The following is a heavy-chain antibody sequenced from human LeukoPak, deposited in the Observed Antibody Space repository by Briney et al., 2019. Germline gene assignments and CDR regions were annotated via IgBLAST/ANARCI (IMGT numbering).Heavy chain of an antibody. J-gene: IGHJ4*02. CDR1: GNSY. CDR3: AGGGYDWDACDY. CDR2: INPSGGGT. Sequence: GASVKVSCKASGNSYIHWVRQAPGQGLEWMGMINPSGGGTSYAQKFQGRVTMTRDTSTSIVYMELSSLRSEDTAVYFCAGGGYDWDACDYWGQGTPVTVSS. D-gene: IGHD5-12*01. V-gene: IGHV1-46*01.